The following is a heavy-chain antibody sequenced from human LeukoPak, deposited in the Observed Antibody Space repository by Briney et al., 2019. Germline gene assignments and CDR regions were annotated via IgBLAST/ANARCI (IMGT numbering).Heavy chain of an antibody. CDR2: INHSGST. J-gene: IGHJ4*02. CDR1: GGSFSGYY. CDR3: ARARGSSWYRGCYFDY. V-gene: IGHV4-34*01. Sequence: SETQSLTCAVYGGSFSGYYWSWIRQPPGKGLEWIGEINHSGSTNYNPSLKSRVTISVDTSKNQFSLKLSSVTAADTAVYYCARARGSSWYRGCYFDYWGQGTLVTVSS. D-gene: IGHD6-13*01.